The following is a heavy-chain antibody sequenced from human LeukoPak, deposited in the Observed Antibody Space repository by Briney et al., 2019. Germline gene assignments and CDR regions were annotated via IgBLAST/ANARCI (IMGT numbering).Heavy chain of an antibody. Sequence: SQTLSLTCTVSGGSISSGSYYWSWIRQPAGKELEWIGRIYTSGTTNYNPSLKSRVTISVDTSKNQFSLKLSSVTAADTAVYYCARVDLNSGSHYENWGQGILVTVSS. CDR3: ARVDLNSGSHYEN. CDR1: GGSISSGSYY. J-gene: IGHJ4*02. D-gene: IGHD1-26*01. CDR2: IYTSGTT. V-gene: IGHV4-61*02.